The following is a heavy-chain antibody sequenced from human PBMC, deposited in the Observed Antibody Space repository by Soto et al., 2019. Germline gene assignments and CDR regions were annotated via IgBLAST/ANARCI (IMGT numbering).Heavy chain of an antibody. J-gene: IGHJ4*02. CDR3: GRADHYDPSGYWK. D-gene: IGHD3-22*01. V-gene: IGHV3-11*06. Sequence: QVQLVESGGGLVKPGGSLRLSCAASGFTFSEYYMSWLRQAPGKGLEWVSYITSSSIYTIYEDSVRGRFTISRDNAKNSLSLQMNSLMADVTAVYFCGRADHYDPSGYWKWGQGTLVTVSS. CDR1: GFTFSEYY. CDR2: ITSSSIYT.